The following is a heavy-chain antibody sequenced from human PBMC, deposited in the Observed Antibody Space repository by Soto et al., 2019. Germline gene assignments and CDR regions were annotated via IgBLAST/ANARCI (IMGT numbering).Heavy chain of an antibody. CDR1: GFTFSSYA. CDR2: ISGSGGST. Sequence: TGGSLRLSCAASGFTFSSYAMSWVRQAPGKGLEWVSAISGSGGSTYYADSVKGRFTISRDNSKNTLYLQMNSLRAEDTAVYYCAKDKRGYSYGYDYYYYGMDVWGQGTTVTVSS. J-gene: IGHJ6*02. CDR3: AKDKRGYSYGYDYYYYGMDV. D-gene: IGHD5-18*01. V-gene: IGHV3-23*01.